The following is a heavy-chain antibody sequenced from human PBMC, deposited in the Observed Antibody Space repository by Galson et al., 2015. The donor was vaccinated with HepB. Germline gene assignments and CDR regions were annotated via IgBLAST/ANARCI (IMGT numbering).Heavy chain of an antibody. Sequence: SLRLSCAASGFTFSSYAMHWVRQAPGKGLEYVSAISSNGGSTYYADSVKGRFTISRDNSKNTLYLQMSSLRAEDTAVYYCVKEGVVVAATLTGGYFDYWGQGTLVTVSS. V-gene: IGHV3-64D*06. CDR2: ISSNGGST. D-gene: IGHD2-15*01. CDR3: VKEGVVVAATLTGGYFDY. J-gene: IGHJ4*02. CDR1: GFTFSSYA.